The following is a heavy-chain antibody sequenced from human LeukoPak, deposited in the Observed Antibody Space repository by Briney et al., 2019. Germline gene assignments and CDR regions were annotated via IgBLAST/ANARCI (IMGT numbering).Heavy chain of an antibody. Sequence: QPGGSLRLSCAASGFTFSNYWMHGVRQAPGKGRVCVSRINTDGSSTDYADSVEGRFTISRDNAKNTLYVQMNNLRAEDTAVYYCARVDPKAPGDYSWGRGTLVTVSS. CDR2: INTDGSST. V-gene: IGHV3-74*01. CDR1: GFTFSNYW. J-gene: IGHJ4*02. CDR3: ARVDPKAPGDYS. D-gene: IGHD2-2*03.